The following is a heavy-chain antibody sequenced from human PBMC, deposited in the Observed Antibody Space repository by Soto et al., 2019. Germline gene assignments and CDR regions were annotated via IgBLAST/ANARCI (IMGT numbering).Heavy chain of an antibody. Sequence: GGSLRLSCAASGFTFSSYSMNWVRQAPGKGLEWVSSISSSSSYIYYADSVKGRFTISRDNAKNSLYLQMNSLRAEDTAVYYCARDGKQLPPGGMDVCGQGPTVTVSS. CDR2: ISSSSSYI. V-gene: IGHV3-21*01. D-gene: IGHD6-13*01. CDR3: ARDGKQLPPGGMDV. CDR1: GFTFSSYS. J-gene: IGHJ6*02.